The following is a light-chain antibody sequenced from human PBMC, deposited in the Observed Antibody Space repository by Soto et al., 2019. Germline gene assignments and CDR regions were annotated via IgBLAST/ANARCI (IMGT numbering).Light chain of an antibody. Sequence: QSVLTQPPSASGTPGQRVTISCSGSSSNIGSNYVYWYQQLPGTAPKLPIYRNNQRPSGVPDRFSGSKSGTSASLAISGLRPEDEADYYCAAWDDSLSGLVFGGGTKVTVL. CDR2: RNN. J-gene: IGLJ2*01. CDR3: AAWDDSLSGLV. CDR1: SSNIGSNY. V-gene: IGLV1-47*01.